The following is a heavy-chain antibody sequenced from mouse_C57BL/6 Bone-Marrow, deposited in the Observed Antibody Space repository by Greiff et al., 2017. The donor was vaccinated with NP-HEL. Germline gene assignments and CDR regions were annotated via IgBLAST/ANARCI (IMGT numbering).Heavy chain of an antibody. D-gene: IGHD1-1*01. CDR2: IDPSDSYT. J-gene: IGHJ4*01. V-gene: IGHV1-69*01. CDR1: GYTFTSYW. Sequence: QVQLQQPGAELVMPGASVKLSCKASGYTFTSYWMHWVKQRPGQGLEWIGEIDPSDSYTNYNQKFKGKSTLTVDKSSSTAYMQLSSLTSEDSAVYDCARALITTVVAPMDYWGQGTSVTVSS. CDR3: ARALITTVVAPMDY.